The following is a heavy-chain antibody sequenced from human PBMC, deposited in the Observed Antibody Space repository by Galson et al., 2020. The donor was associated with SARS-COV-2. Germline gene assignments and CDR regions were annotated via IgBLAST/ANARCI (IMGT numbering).Heavy chain of an antibody. CDR3: ARRGYYYDSSGHYSGDAFDM. J-gene: IGHJ3*02. V-gene: IGHV1-18*04. Sequence: ASVTVSCKASGYTFANYGISWVRPAPGQGLEWVGWISYYNGNTNYAEKVQGRVTLTTDASTSTAYMELRYLRPDDTAVYYCARRGYYYDSSGHYSGDAFDMWGQGTMVTVSS. CDR2: ISYYNGNT. CDR1: GYTFANYG. D-gene: IGHD3-22*01.